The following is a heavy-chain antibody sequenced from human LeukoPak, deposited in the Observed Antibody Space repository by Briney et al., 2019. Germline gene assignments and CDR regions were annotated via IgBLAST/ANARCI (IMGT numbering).Heavy chain of an antibody. V-gene: IGHV5-51*01. CDR2: IYPGDSDT. D-gene: IGHD7-27*01. Sequence: GESLKISCKGSGYSFTSYWIGWVRQMPGKGLEWMGIIYPGDSDTRYSPSFQGQVTTSADKSISTAYLQWSSLKASDTAMYYCARHHPGPDDTADWGDYWGQGTLVTVSS. CDR1: GYSFTSYW. CDR3: ARHHPGPDDTADWGDY. J-gene: IGHJ4*02.